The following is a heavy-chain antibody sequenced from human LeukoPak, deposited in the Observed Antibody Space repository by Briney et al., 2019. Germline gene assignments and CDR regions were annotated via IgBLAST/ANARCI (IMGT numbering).Heavy chain of an antibody. CDR3: ARDWGVSARPGYMDV. CDR1: GGSISSSNW. Sequence: SGTLSLTCAVSGGSISSSNWWSWVRQPPGKGLEWIGEIYHSGSTNYNPSLKSRVTISVDKSKNQFSLRLSSVTAADTAVYYCARDWGVSARPGYMDVWGKGTTVTVSS. V-gene: IGHV4-4*02. J-gene: IGHJ6*03. CDR2: IYHSGST. D-gene: IGHD6-6*01.